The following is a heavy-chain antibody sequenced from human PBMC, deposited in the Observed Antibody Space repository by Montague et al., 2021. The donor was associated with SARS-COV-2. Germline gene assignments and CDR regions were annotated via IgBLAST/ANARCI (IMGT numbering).Heavy chain of an antibody. CDR3: ARSVTGYSYDIPLDY. Sequence: TLSLTCTVSSGSISSGGYHWSWIRQFPGKALEWIGYIYYSGKTLYNASLKSRVTLAMDTSKSQLSLRLSSVTAADTTVYYCARSVTGYSYDIPLDYWGQGTLVTVSS. CDR2: IYYSGKT. V-gene: IGHV4-31*03. J-gene: IGHJ4*02. D-gene: IGHD5-18*01. CDR1: SGSISSGGYH.